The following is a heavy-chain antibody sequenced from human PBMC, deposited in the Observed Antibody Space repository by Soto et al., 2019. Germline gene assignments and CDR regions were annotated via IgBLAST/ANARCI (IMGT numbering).Heavy chain of an antibody. D-gene: IGHD3-9*01. Sequence: GGSMRLSCAASGFPVSSNDMSWVRQAPGKGLEWVSVIYSGGSTYYADSVKGRFTISRDNSKNTLYLQMNSLRAEDTAVYYCARVTHPVLRYFDWLGDYYYGMDVWGQGTTVTVSS. J-gene: IGHJ6*02. CDR3: ARVTHPVLRYFDWLGDYYYGMDV. CDR2: IYSGGST. V-gene: IGHV3-53*01. CDR1: GFPVSSND.